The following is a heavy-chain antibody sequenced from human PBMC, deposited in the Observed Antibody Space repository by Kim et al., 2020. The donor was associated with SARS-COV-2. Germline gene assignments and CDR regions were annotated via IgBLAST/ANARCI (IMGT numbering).Heavy chain of an antibody. CDR3: AKDSYSSSWYGANFDY. V-gene: IGHV3-23*01. J-gene: IGHJ4*02. CDR2: ISGSGGST. CDR1: GFTFSSYA. D-gene: IGHD6-13*01. Sequence: GGSLRLSCAASGFTFSSYAMSWVRQAPGKGLEWVSAISGSGGSTYYADSVKGRFTISRDNSKNTLYLQMNSLRAGDTAVYYCAKDSYSSSWYGANFDYWGQGTLVTVSS.